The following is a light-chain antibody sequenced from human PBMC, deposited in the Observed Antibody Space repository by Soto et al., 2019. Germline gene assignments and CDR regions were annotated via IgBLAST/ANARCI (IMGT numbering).Light chain of an antibody. J-gene: IGLJ1*01. CDR3: SSYGGSYTYV. CDR1: SSDVGGYNY. CDR2: EVN. V-gene: IGLV2-8*01. Sequence: QSVLTQPPSASGSPGQSVTISCTGTSSDVGGYNYVSWYQQYPGKAPKLMIYEVNKRPSGVPDRFSGSKSGNTASLTVSGLQAEDEADYYCSSYGGSYTYVFGTGPKVTVL.